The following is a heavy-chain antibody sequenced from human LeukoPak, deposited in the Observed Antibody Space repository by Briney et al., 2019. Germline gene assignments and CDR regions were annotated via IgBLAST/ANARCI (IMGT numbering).Heavy chain of an antibody. J-gene: IGHJ4*02. CDR3: AAGGLYYYDSSGYLFDY. V-gene: IGHV1-58*01. D-gene: IGHD3-22*01. CDR1: GFTFTSSA. Sequence: SVKVSCKASGFTFTSSAVQWVRQARGQRLEWIGWIVVGSGNTNYAQKFQERVTITRDMSTSTAYMELSSLRSEDTAVYYCAAGGLYYYDSSGYLFDYGGQGTLVTVSS. CDR2: IVVGSGNT.